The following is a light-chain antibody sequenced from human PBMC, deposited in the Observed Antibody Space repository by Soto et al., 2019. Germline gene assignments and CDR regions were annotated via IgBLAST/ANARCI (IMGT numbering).Light chain of an antibody. CDR3: SSYTSSNTWG. V-gene: IGLV2-14*01. J-gene: IGLJ3*02. CDR1: SSDVGGYNH. Sequence: QSALTQPASVSGSPGQSITISCTGTSSDVGGYNHVSWYQQNPGKAPKLMIYEVNSRPSGVSNRFSGSKSGNTASLTISGLQAEDEADYYCSSYTSSNTWGFGGGTKLTVL. CDR2: EVN.